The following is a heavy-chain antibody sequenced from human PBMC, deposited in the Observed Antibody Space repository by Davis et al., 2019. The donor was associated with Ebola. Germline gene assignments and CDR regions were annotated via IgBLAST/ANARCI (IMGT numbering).Heavy chain of an antibody. CDR2: MSNDGTNE. CDR3: AKATHEEYYGDYGMDV. D-gene: IGHD4-17*01. CDR1: SFTFSNTI. J-gene: IGHJ6*02. Sequence: CSFTFSNTIIHWVRQAPGKGLVWVAVMSNDGTNEYYADSVKGRFTISRDNSKNTLYLQMNSLRPEDTAVYNCAKATHEEYYGDYGMDVWGQGTTVTVSS. V-gene: IGHV3-30*18.